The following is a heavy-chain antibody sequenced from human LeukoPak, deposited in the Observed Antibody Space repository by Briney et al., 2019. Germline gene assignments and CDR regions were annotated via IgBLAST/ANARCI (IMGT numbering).Heavy chain of an antibody. CDR3: AKDLGLYYDFWSGYLPFGYFDY. CDR2: ISGSGGST. D-gene: IGHD3-3*01. Sequence: GGSLRLSCAASGFTLSSYAMSWVRQAPGKGLEWVSAISGSGGSTYYADSVKGRFTISRDNSKNTLYLQMNSLRAEDTAVYYCAKDLGLYYDFWSGYLPFGYFDYWGQGTLVTVSS. J-gene: IGHJ4*02. V-gene: IGHV3-23*01. CDR1: GFTLSSYA.